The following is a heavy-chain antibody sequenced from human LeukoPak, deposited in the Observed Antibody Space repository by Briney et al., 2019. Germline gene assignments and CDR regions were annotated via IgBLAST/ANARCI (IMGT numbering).Heavy chain of an antibody. CDR1: GGSISSYY. CDR2: IYYSGST. D-gene: IGHD2-15*01. J-gene: IGHJ4*02. CDR3: ATHDAAATLDY. Sequence: PSETLSLTCTVSGGSISSYYWSWTRQPPGKGLEWIGYIYYSGSTNYNPSLKSRVTISVDTSKNQFSLKLSSVTAADTAVYYCATHDAAATLDYWGQGTLVTVSS. V-gene: IGHV4-59*01.